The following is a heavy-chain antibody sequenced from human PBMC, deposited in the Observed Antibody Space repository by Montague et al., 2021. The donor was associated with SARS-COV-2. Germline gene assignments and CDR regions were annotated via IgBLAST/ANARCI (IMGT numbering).Heavy chain of an antibody. CDR2: LSYDGSNK. J-gene: IGHJ4*02. D-gene: IGHD2-21*02. V-gene: IGHV3-30*04. CDR1: GFTFSRYA. Sequence: SRRLSCAASGFTFSRYAMHWVRQAPGKGLEWVAVLSYDGSNKYYADSVKGRFTISGDNSKNTLYLQMNSLRAEDTAVFYCARSSGYCGGDCNSGIDYWGQGTLVTVSS. CDR3: ARSSGYCGGDCNSGIDY.